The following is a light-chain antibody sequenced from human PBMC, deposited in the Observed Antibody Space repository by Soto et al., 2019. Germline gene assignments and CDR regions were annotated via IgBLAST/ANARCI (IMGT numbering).Light chain of an antibody. V-gene: IGKV3-11*01. J-gene: IGKJ4*01. CDR1: QSVDSY. CDR3: QQRSNWPLT. CDR2: DAS. Sequence: EIVLTQSPATLSLSPGERATLSCRASQSVDSYLAWYQQKPGQAPRLLIYDASNRAAGIPARFSGSGSGTDFTLTISSLEPEDSAVFYCQQRSNWPLTFGGGTKVEIK.